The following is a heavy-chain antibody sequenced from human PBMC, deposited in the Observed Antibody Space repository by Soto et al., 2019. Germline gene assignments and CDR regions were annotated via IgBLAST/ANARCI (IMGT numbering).Heavy chain of an antibody. CDR1: GFNFNTFA. D-gene: IGHD6-19*01. CDR3: ARVFGSAWFGGHFDN. Sequence: HPGGSLRLSCAASGFNFNTFALHWVRQAPGKGLEWVAVVSHDGTDKYYADSVKGRFAISRDNSENRLFLQMDSLRNEDTAVYYCARVFGSAWFGGHFDNWGQGALVTVSS. CDR2: VSHDGTDK. V-gene: IGHV3-30*09. J-gene: IGHJ4*02.